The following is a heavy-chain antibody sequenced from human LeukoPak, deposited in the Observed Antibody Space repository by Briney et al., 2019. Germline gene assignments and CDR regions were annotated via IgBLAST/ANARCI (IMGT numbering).Heavy chain of an antibody. D-gene: IGHD6-19*01. CDR1: GGSFSGYY. CDR3: ARARGSWFDP. J-gene: IGHJ5*02. CDR2: INHSGST. V-gene: IGHV4-34*01. Sequence: SETLSLTCAVYGGSFSGYYWSWIRQPPGKGLEWIGEINHSGSTNYNPSLKSRVTISVDTSKNQFSLKLSSVTAADTAVYYCARARGSWFDPWGQGTLVTVSS.